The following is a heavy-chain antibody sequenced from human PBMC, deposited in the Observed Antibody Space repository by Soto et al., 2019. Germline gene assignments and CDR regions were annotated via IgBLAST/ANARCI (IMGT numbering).Heavy chain of an antibody. J-gene: IGHJ4*02. CDR2: IAPDGSQI. Sequence: GRSLRLSCSASEFAFGGKTMYWVRQAPGKGLEWVALIAPDGSQIYYADSVKGRFTISRDNSKSTLYLQMNSLRAEDTSLYLCATDIHANRLVIYSGQGPRVTVSS. V-gene: IGHV3-30-3*01. D-gene: IGHD2-2*02. CDR3: ATDIHANRLVIY. CDR1: EFAFGGKT.